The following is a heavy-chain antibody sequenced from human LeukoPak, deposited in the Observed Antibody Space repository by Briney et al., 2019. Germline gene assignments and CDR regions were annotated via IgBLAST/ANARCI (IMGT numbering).Heavy chain of an antibody. CDR2: INPNSGGT. D-gene: IGHD3-10*01. CDR1: GYTFTGYY. J-gene: IGHJ5*02. Sequence: ASVKVSCKASGYTFTGYYMHWVRQAPGQGLEWMGWINPNSGGTNYAQKFQGRVTMTRDTSISTAYMELSRLRSDDTAVYYCARVRVRYGSGSSYQKVYWFDPWGQGTLVTVSS. V-gene: IGHV1-2*02. CDR3: ARVRVRYGSGSSYQKVYWFDP.